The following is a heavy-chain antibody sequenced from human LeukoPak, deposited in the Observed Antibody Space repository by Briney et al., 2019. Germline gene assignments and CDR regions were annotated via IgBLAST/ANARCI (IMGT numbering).Heavy chain of an antibody. CDR1: GYTFTGYY. Sequence: ASVRVSCKASGYTFTGYYMHWVRQAPGQGLEWMGWINPNSGGTNYAQKFQGRVTMTRDTSISTAYMELSRLRSDDTAVYYCAGDSSGYYYGVDHFSLFYWGQGTLVTVCS. V-gene: IGHV1-2*02. CDR2: INPNSGGT. CDR3: AGDSSGYYYGVDHFSLFY. D-gene: IGHD3-22*01. J-gene: IGHJ4*02.